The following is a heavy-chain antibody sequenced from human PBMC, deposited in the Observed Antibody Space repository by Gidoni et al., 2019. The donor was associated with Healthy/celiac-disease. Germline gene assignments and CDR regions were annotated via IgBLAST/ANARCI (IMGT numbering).Heavy chain of an antibody. CDR1: GGTFSSYA. V-gene: IGHV1-69*01. CDR2: IIPIFGTA. CDR3: ASSPLKGEPVYYYGMDV. Sequence: QVQLVQSGAEVKKPGSSVKVSCKASGGTFSSYAISWVRQAPGQGLEWMGGIIPIFGTANYAQKFQGRVTITADESTSTAYMELSSLRSEDTAVYYCASSPLKGEPVYYYGMDVWGQGTTVTVSS. J-gene: IGHJ6*02. D-gene: IGHD3-16*01.